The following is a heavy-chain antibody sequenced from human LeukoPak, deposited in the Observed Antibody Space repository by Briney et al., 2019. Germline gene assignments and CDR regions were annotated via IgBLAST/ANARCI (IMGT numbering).Heavy chain of an antibody. D-gene: IGHD6-6*01. J-gene: IGHJ4*02. CDR3: ARGPNSGSDY. V-gene: IGHV4-34*01. Sequence: SETLSLTCAVYGGSFSGYYWSWIRQPPGKGLEWIGEINHSGSTNYNPSLKSRVTIPVDTSKNQFSLKLSSVNAADTAVYYCARGPNSGSDYWGQGTLVTVSS. CDR2: INHSGST. CDR1: GGSFSGYY.